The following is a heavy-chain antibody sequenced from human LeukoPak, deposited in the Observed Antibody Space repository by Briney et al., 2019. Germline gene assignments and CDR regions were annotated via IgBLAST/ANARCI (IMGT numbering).Heavy chain of an antibody. CDR3: ARGARFFAYYDY. CDR2: IYNGGTT. J-gene: IGHJ4*02. Sequence: SETLSLTCTVSDGSISGDNYYWSWIRQLPGKGLEWIGYIYNGGTTYYNPSLKSRVIISVDTSKNQFSLKLKSVTAADTAMYYCARGARFFAYYDYWGQGTLVTVSS. CDR1: DGSISGDNYY. V-gene: IGHV4-31*03. D-gene: IGHD2-21*01.